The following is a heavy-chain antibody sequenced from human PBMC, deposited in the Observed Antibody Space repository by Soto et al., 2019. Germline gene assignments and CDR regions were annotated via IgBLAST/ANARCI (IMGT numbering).Heavy chain of an antibody. Sequence: KASETLSLTCAVSGGSISSSNWWSWVRQPPGKGLEWIGEIYHSGSTNYNPSLKSRVIISVDKSKNQFSLKLSSVTAADTAVYYCAREPFPLMVRGVMGWFDPWGQGTLVTVSS. J-gene: IGHJ5*02. CDR2: IYHSGST. CDR1: GGSISSSNW. CDR3: AREPFPLMVRGVMGWFDP. D-gene: IGHD3-10*01. V-gene: IGHV4-4*02.